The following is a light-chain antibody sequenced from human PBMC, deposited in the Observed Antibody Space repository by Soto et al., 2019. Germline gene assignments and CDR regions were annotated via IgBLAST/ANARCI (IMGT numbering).Light chain of an antibody. CDR2: TSS. J-gene: IGKJ2*01. Sequence: DIQMTQSPSSLSVSVGDRVTITCRASQNINIYLNWYQQKPGKAPKLLIYTSSNLQSGVSSRFSGSGSGTDFTLTISSLQPEDFATYYCQQIYISPYTFGQGTKLEI. CDR1: QNINIY. V-gene: IGKV1-39*01. CDR3: QQIYISPYT.